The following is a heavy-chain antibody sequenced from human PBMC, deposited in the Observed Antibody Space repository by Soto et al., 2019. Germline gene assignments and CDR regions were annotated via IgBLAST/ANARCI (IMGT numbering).Heavy chain of an antibody. V-gene: IGHV3-49*04. CDR2: IRSKAYGGTT. Sequence: GGSLRLSCTASGFTFGDYAMSWVRQAPGKGLEWVGFIRSKAYGGTTEYAASVKGRFTISRDDSKSIAYLQMNSLKTEDTAVYYCTRDRTASTAPDYYYYGMDVWGQGTTVTVSS. D-gene: IGHD2-21*02. CDR1: GFTFGDYA. J-gene: IGHJ6*02. CDR3: TRDRTASTAPDYYYYGMDV.